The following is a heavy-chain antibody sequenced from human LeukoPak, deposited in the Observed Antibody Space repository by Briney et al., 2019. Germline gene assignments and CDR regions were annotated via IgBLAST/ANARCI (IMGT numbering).Heavy chain of an antibody. Sequence: SETLSLTCTVSGGSISSYYWSWIRQPPGKGLEWIGYIYYSGSTNYNPSLKSRATISVDTSKNQFSLKLSSVTAADTAVYYCARTNSGGSFDYWGQGTLVAVSS. CDR3: ARTNSGGSFDY. D-gene: IGHD3-10*01. CDR2: IYYSGST. J-gene: IGHJ4*02. V-gene: IGHV4-59*08. CDR1: GGSISSYY.